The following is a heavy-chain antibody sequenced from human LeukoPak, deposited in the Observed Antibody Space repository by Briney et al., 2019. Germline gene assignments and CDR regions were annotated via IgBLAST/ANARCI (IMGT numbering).Heavy chain of an antibody. D-gene: IGHD1-1*01. CDR1: GGSIIDFY. Sequence: SETLSLTCTVSGGSIIDFYRSWIRQPPGKGLEWIGYIYYSGSTIHNPSLESRVTISVDTSKSQFSLRLTSVTAADTALYFCANRLLRSGTGAFDIWGQGTVVIVSS. J-gene: IGHJ3*02. CDR3: ANRLLRSGTGAFDI. V-gene: IGHV4-59*08. CDR2: IYYSGST.